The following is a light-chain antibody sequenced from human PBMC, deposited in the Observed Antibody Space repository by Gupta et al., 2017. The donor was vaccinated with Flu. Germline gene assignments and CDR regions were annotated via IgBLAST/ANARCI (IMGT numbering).Light chain of an antibody. V-gene: IGLV2-23*01. J-gene: IGLJ3*02. CDR2: EGS. Sequence: QSALTQPASVSGSPGQSLTISCTGTSSDVGSYNLVSWYQQHPGKAPKLMIYEGSKRPSGVSNRFSGSKSGNTASLTISGLQAEDEADYYCCSYAGSRSWVFGGGTKLTVL. CDR3: CSYAGSRSWV. CDR1: SSDVGSYNL.